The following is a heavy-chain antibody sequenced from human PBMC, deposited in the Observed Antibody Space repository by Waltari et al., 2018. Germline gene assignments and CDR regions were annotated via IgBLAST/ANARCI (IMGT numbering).Heavy chain of an antibody. CDR3: ARGYDSLGYYIDY. Sequence: QVQLVESGGGVVQPGRSLSLSCAASGFPFNNYIMFWVRQAPGKGLEWVSVISYDGSKEYDADSVKGRFTISRDNSENTLYLQMNSLTTEDTAVYYCARGYDSLGYYIDYWGQGTLVAVSS. D-gene: IGHD3-22*01. J-gene: IGHJ4*02. CDR2: ISYDGSKE. V-gene: IGHV3-30*04. CDR1: GFPFNNYI.